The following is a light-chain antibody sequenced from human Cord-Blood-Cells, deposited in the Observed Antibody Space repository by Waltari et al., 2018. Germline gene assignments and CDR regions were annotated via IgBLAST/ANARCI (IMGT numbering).Light chain of an antibody. J-gene: IGLJ2*01. CDR1: VLAKKY. V-gene: IGLV3-27*01. Sequence: SYELTQPSSVSVSPGQTARITCSGDVLAKKYARWFQQKPGQAPVLVIYKDSERHSGIPGRFSGSSSGTTVTLTISGAQVEDEADYYCYSAADNNLVFGGGTKLTVL. CDR3: YSAADNNLV. CDR2: KDS.